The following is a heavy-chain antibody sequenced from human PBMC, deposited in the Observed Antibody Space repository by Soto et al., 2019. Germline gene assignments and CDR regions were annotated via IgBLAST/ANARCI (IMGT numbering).Heavy chain of an antibody. V-gene: IGHV5-10-1*01. CDR1: GYSFTSYW. Sequence: XESLKICCKGSGYSFTSYWISWVRQMPGKGLEWMGRIDPSDSYTNYSPSFQGHVTISADKSISTAYLQWSSLKASDTAMYYCARQLYYDILTGYSPWFDHWGQGPLVTVSS. J-gene: IGHJ5*02. CDR2: IDPSDSYT. D-gene: IGHD3-9*01. CDR3: ARQLYYDILTGYSPWFDH.